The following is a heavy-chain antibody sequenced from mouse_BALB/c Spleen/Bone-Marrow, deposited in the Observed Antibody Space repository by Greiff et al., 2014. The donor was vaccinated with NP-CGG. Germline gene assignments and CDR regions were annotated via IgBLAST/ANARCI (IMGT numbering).Heavy chain of an antibody. CDR1: GDSITSGY. J-gene: IGHJ2*01. CDR3: ARLGGYGPYFDY. Sequence: VQLQQPGPSLVKPSQTLSLTCSVTGDSITSGYWNWIRKFPGNKLEYMGYISYSGSTYFNPSLKSRISITRDTSKNQYYLQLNSVTTGDAATYYCARLGGYGPYFDYWGQGTTLTVSS. D-gene: IGHD1-1*02. V-gene: IGHV3-8*02. CDR2: ISYSGST.